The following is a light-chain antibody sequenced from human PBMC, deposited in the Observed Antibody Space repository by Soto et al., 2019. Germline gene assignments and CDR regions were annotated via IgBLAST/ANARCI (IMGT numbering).Light chain of an antibody. J-gene: IGKJ1*01. CDR2: AVS. CDR3: QQYNKWPPWT. Sequence: EIVMTHSPYTLSVSPGWGSNLFCRASQSVRNNLAWYQQKPGLAPRLLIYAVSTRATGVPARFSGNGSETGFSLTISGLKSDDYAVYYCQQYNKWPPWTFGHGTKVDIK. V-gene: IGKV3-15*01. CDR1: QSVRNN.